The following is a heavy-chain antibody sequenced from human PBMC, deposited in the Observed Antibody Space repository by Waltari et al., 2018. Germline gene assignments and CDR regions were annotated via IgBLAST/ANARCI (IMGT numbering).Heavy chain of an antibody. CDR1: GYFFTNFY. D-gene: IGHD3-16*01. CDR3: MGAPSVDY. CDR2: IHPNDGDI. J-gene: IGHJ4*02. V-gene: IGHV1-2*02. Sequence: QVILKQSGAELKRPGASVKVSCETSGYFFTNFYLHWVRQAPGQGLEWIGWIHPNDGDIKYAQKFRDRVILTRDTSSNTAYMELRSLTIDDTAVYYCMGAPSVDYWGQGSLITVSS.